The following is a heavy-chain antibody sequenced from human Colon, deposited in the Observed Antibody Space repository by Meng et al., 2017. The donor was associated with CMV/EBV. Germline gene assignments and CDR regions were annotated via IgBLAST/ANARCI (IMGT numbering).Heavy chain of an antibody. V-gene: IGHV3-23*01. Sequence: GESLKISCAASGFIFTEYAMYWVRQAPGKGLEWVSAITGSSSYTYYADSVKGRFTLSRDNSKDTVFLQMNSLRPEDTAVYYCVKGPKYSDFWGVDYWGQGTLVTVSS. CDR1: GFIFTEYA. CDR2: ITGSSSYT. CDR3: VKGPKYSDFWGVDY. J-gene: IGHJ4*02. D-gene: IGHD3-3*01.